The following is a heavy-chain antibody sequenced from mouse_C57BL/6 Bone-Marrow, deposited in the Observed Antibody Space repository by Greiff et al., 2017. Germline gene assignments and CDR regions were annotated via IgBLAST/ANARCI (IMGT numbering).Heavy chain of an antibody. V-gene: IGHV5-12*01. CDR3: ARRATTVVGGFDY. J-gene: IGHJ2*01. CDR1: GFTFSDYY. CDR2: ISNGGGST. Sequence: EVKVVESGGGLVQPGGSLKLSCAASGFTFSDYYMYWVRQTPEKRLEWVAYISNGGGSTYYPDTVKGRFTISRDNAKNTLYLQMSRLKSEDTAMYYCARRATTVVGGFDYWGQGTTLTVSS. D-gene: IGHD1-1*01.